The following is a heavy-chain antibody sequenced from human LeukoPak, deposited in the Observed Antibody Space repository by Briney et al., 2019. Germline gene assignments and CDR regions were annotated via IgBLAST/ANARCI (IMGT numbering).Heavy chain of an antibody. Sequence: PGGSLRLSCAASGFTFSDYYMSWIRQAPGKGLEWVSYISSSGSTIYYADSVKGRFTISRDNAKNSLYLQMNSLRAEDTAVYYCARDWGSSPQNWFDPWGQGTLVTVSS. D-gene: IGHD6-13*01. CDR2: ISSSGSTI. CDR1: GFTFSDYY. CDR3: ARDWGSSPQNWFDP. V-gene: IGHV3-11*04. J-gene: IGHJ5*02.